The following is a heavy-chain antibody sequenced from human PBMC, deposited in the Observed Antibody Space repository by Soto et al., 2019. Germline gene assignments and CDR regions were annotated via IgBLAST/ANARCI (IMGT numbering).Heavy chain of an antibody. D-gene: IGHD3-16*01. V-gene: IGHV4-59*01. J-gene: IGHJ5*02. CDR2: IHRSVP. CDR3: TRRSFRGPLGWLDP. Sequence: KPXXTLSLTSFVSGXSIDIYYWSWIRQVPGKGLEWIGDIHRSVPSYNPSLKNRVNISFNTYAKEFHLKLTYVNPADTAVYYFTRRSFRGPLGWLDPWGQGPPVTVS. CDR1: GXSIDIYY.